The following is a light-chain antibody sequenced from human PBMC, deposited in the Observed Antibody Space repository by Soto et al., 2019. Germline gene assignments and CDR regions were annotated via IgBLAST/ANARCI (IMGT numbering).Light chain of an antibody. CDR2: DNI. V-gene: IGLV1-40*01. J-gene: IGLJ3*02. Sequence: QPVLTQPPSVSGAPGQRVTISCTGSSSNIGAGYDVHWYLQLPGTAPKLLIYDNINRPSGVPDRFFGSKSGTSASLAITGLQAEDEADYYCQSYDSSLSGSVFGGGTKLTVL. CDR1: SSNIGAGYD. CDR3: QSYDSSLSGSV.